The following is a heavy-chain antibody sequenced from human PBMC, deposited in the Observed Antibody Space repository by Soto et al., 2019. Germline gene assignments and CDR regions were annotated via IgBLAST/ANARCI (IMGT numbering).Heavy chain of an antibody. CDR2: VYPSDSDV. V-gene: IGHV5-51*01. CDR3: AKGRARRENDSTRWIFDH. Sequence: PGEPLKISCRGSVYRFSSSWLGWLRQKPLKVVEWLGNVYPSDSDVIYSPAFEGQVTISADNSINTAYLQLLNLKASDTAIYYCAKGRARRENDSTRWIFDHWGQGTLVTVSS. CDR1: VYRFSSSW. J-gene: IGHJ4*02. D-gene: IGHD5-12*01.